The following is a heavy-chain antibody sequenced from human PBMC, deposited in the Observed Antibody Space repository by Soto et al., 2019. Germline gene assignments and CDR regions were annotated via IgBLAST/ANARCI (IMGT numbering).Heavy chain of an antibody. D-gene: IGHD6-6*01. CDR3: ARGYRIAANHRYYYYYGMDV. CDR2: IYYSGST. CDR1: GGSISSGGYY. Sequence: SETLSLTCTVSGGSISSGGYYWNWIRQHPGKGLEWIGYIYYSGSTYYNPSLKSRVTISVDTSKNQFSLKLSSVTAADTAVYYCARGYRIAANHRYYYYYGMDVWGQGTTVTVSS. V-gene: IGHV4-31*03. J-gene: IGHJ6*02.